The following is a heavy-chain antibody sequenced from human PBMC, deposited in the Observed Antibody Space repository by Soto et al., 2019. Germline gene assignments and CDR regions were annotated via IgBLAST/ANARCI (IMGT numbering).Heavy chain of an antibody. CDR3: ARAEGVPGGVRGDYGMDV. CDR1: GCTFSSYG. V-gene: IGHV3-33*01. J-gene: IGHJ6*02. CDR2: IWYDGSNK. D-gene: IGHD3-10*01. Sequence: GSLRRSCSGSGCTFSSYGMHWVRQAAGKGLEWVAVIWYDGSNKYYADSVKGRFTISRDNSKNTLYLQMNSLRAEDTAVYYCARAEGVPGGVRGDYGMDVWGQGTKVTVYS.